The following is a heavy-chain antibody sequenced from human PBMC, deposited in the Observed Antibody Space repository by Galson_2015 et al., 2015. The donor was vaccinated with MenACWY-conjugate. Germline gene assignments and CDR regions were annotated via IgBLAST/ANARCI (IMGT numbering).Heavy chain of an antibody. V-gene: IGHV4-39*07. Sequence: ETMALTCAVAGGSISSSSYYWGWIRLPPGKGLEWIGSIYYSGSTYYNPSLKSRVTISVDTSKNQFSLKLSSVTAADTAVYYCAREVGHWGQGTLVTVSS. CDR2: IYYSGST. D-gene: IGHD3-16*01. J-gene: IGHJ4*02. CDR1: GGSISSSSYY. CDR3: AREVGH.